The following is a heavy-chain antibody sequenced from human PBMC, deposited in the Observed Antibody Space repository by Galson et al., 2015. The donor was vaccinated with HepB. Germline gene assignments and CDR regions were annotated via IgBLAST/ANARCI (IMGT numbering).Heavy chain of an antibody. CDR3: TTHGDYGDYDDLYYYYGMDV. J-gene: IGHJ6*02. D-gene: IGHD4-17*01. Sequence: SLRLSCAASGFTFSNAWMSWVRQAPGKGLEWVGRIKSKTDGGTTDYAAPVKGRFTISRDDSKNTLYLQMNSLKTEDTAVYYCTTHGDYGDYDDLYYYYGMDVWGQGTTVTVSS. CDR1: GFTFSNAW. V-gene: IGHV3-15*01. CDR2: IKSKTDGGTT.